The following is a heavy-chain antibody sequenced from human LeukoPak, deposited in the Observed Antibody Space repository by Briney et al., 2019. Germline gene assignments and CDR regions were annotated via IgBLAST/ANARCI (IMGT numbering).Heavy chain of an antibody. CDR1: GFTFSSYS. V-gene: IGHV3-21*01. CDR2: IGSANSYI. J-gene: IGHJ4*02. Sequence: GGSLTLSCAASGFTFSSYSMHWVRQAPGKGLEGVSSIGSANSYIYYADSLKGRFTISRDNAKNSLYLQMNGLRAEDTAVYYCAGASGGNRPFDYWGQGTLVTVSS. CDR3: AGASGGNRPFDY. D-gene: IGHD1-14*01.